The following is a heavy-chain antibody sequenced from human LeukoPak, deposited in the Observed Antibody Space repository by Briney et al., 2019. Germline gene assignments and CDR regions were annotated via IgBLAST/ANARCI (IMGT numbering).Heavy chain of an antibody. V-gene: IGHV3-23*01. J-gene: IGHJ4*02. CDR1: GFTFSSYS. CDR3: AKDRIAAAGFDY. D-gene: IGHD6-13*01. CDR2: ISGSGGST. Sequence: PGGSLRLSCTASGFTFSSYSMNWVRQAPGKGLEWVSAISGSGGSTYYADSVKGRFTISRDNSKNTLYLQMNSLRAEDTAVYYCAKDRIAAAGFDYWGQGTLVTVSS.